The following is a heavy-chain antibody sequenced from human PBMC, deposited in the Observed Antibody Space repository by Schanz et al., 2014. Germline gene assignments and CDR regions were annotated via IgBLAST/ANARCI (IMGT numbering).Heavy chain of an antibody. CDR3: ARDGDFDY. CDR2: IYSGGST. CDR1: GFTVSSNY. J-gene: IGHJ4*02. Sequence: EVQLVESGGGLIQPGGSLRLSCAASGFTVSSNYMSWVRQAPGKGLEWVAVIYSGGSTFYTDSVKGRFTISRDNSKNTLYLQMNSLIAEDTAVYYCARDGDFDYWGQGTLVTVSS. V-gene: IGHV3-53*01.